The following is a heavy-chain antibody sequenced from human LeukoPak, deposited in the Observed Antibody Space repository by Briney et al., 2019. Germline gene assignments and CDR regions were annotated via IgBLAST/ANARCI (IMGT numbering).Heavy chain of an antibody. Sequence: GGSLRLSCAASGFTFDDYAMHWVRQAPGKGLEWVSGISWNSGSIGYADSVKGRFTISRDNAKNSLYLQMNSLRAEDTALYYCAKDIRPTMVRGAITTYGMDVWGQGTTVTVS. V-gene: IGHV3-9*01. CDR2: ISWNSGSI. D-gene: IGHD3-10*01. J-gene: IGHJ6*02. CDR1: GFTFDDYA. CDR3: AKDIRPTMVRGAITTYGMDV.